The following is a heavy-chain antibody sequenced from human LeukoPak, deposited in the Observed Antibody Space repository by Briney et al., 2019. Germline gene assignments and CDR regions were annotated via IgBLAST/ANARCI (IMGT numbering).Heavy chain of an antibody. CDR3: AGLDYGGNSGADY. D-gene: IGHD4-23*01. CDR1: GYSFTSYW. Sequence: GGPVRLSCKVSGYSFTSYWISWVRQMPGKGLEWMGRIDPSDSYTNYSPSFQGHVTISADKSISTASLQWSSLKASDTARYYCAGLDYGGNSGADYWGQPTVVTDSS. J-gene: IGHJ4*02. CDR2: IDPSDSYT. V-gene: IGHV5-10-1*01.